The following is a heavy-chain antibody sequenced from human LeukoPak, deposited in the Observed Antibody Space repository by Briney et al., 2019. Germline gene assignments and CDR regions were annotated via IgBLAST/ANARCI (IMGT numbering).Heavy chain of an antibody. V-gene: IGHV3-23*01. D-gene: IGHD6-13*01. CDR3: TRAAAGSGPFDY. CDR2: ISGSGGST. Sequence: GGSLRLSCAASGFTVSSNYMSWVRQAPGKGLEWVSAISGSGGSTYYADSVKGRFTISRDNSKNTLYLQMNSLRAEDTAVYYCTRAAAGSGPFDYWGQGTLATVSS. CDR1: GFTVSSNY. J-gene: IGHJ4*02.